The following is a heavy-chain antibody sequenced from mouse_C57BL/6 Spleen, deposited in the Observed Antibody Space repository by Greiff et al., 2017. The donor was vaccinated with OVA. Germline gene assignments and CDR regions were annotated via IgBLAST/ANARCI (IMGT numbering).Heavy chain of an antibody. D-gene: IGHD2-4*01. CDR3: ARSTMITTKYFDV. V-gene: IGHV1-50*01. CDR2: IDPSDSYT. J-gene: IGHJ1*03. CDR1: GYTFTSYW. Sequence: VQLQQPGAELVKPGASVKLSCKASGYTFTSYWMQWVKQRPGQGLEWIGEIDPSDSYTNYNQKFKGKATLTVDTSSSTDYMQLSSLTSEDSAVYYCARSTMITTKYFDVWGTGTTVTVSS.